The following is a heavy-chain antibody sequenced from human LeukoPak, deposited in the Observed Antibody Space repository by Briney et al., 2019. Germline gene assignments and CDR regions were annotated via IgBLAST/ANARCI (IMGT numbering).Heavy chain of an antibody. D-gene: IGHD6-13*01. Sequence: PGGSLRLSCAASGFTFSSYSMNWVRQAPGKGLEWVSYISSSSAIYYADSVKGRFTISRDNAKNSLYLQMNSLRAEDTAVYYCARDSRAAASRFDYWGQGTLVTVSS. CDR1: GFTFSSYS. CDR2: ISSSSAI. CDR3: ARDSRAAASRFDY. J-gene: IGHJ4*02. V-gene: IGHV3-48*01.